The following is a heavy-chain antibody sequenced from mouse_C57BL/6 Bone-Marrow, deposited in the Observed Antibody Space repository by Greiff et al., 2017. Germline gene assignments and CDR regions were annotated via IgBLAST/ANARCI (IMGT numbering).Heavy chain of an antibody. Sequence: DVMLVESGGDLVKPGGSLKLSCAASGFTFSSYGMSWVRQTPDKRLEWVATISSGGSYTYYPDSVKGRFTISRDNAKNTLYLQMRSLKSEDTAMYYCARLLDYWGQGTTLTVSS. CDR2: ISSGGSYT. J-gene: IGHJ2*01. V-gene: IGHV5-6*02. CDR1: GFTFSSYG. CDR3: ARLLDY.